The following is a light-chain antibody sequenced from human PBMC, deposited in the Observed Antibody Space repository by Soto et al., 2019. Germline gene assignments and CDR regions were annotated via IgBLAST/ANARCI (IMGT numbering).Light chain of an antibody. Sequence: GDRVTITCRASQTITTWMAWYQQKPGKAPKLLVYDASTLQSGVATRFSGTGSGTEFTLTISSLQPDDFATYYCQQYYRSSITFGQGTRLEIK. CDR3: QQYYRSSIT. J-gene: IGKJ5*01. CDR2: DAS. V-gene: IGKV1-5*01. CDR1: QTITTW.